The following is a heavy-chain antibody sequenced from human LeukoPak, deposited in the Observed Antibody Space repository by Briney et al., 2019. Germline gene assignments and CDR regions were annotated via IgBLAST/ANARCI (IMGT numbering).Heavy chain of an antibody. CDR3: ARSSGWKYNIDY. CDR2: INPNSGGT. J-gene: IGHJ4*02. D-gene: IGHD6-19*01. CDR1: GYTFTSYY. Sequence: ASVKVSCKASGYTFTSYYMHWVRQAPGQGLEWMGWINPNSGGTNYAQKFQGRVTMTRDTSISIAYMELSRLRSDDTAMYYCARSSGWKYNIDYWGQGTLVTVSS. V-gene: IGHV1-2*02.